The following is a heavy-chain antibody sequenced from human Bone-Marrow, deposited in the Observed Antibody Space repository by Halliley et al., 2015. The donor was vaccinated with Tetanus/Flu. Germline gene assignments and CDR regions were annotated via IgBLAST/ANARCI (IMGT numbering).Heavy chain of an antibody. Sequence: LSLTCTVSGGSIRSYYWSWIRQPPGKRLEWIGYIYYSGSTNYNPSLKSRVTISVDTSKNQFSLKLSSVTAADTAVYYCARYSHGYGGVDYWGQGTLVTVSS. CDR1: GGSIRSYY. CDR3: ARYSHGYGGVDY. V-gene: IGHV4-59*01. J-gene: IGHJ4*02. CDR2: IYYSGST. D-gene: IGHD5-18*01.